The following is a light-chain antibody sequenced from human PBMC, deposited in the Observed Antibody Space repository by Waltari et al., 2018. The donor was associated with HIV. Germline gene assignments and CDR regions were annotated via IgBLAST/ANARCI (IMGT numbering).Light chain of an antibody. J-gene: IGLJ2*01. V-gene: IGLV3-21*02. CDR3: QVWDASSDHLVI. CDR1: NIGDKT. CDR2: EDS. Sequence: SFVLTQPPSVSVAPGQTARITCGGNNIGDKTVHWYQQKPGQAPLLVVYEDSDRPSGIPGRFSGANSWNTATLTISRVEAGDEADYYCQVWDASSDHLVIFGGGTKLTVL.